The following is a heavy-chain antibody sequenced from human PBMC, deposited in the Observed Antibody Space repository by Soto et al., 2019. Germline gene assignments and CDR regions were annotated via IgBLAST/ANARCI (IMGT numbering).Heavy chain of an antibody. V-gene: IGHV3-33*01. Sequence: GGSLRLSCAASGFTFSSYGMHWVRQAPGKGLEWVAVIWYDGSNKYYADSVKGRFTISRDNSKNTLHLQMNSLRAEETAVYYCARDPAYSSTYYYYGMDVWGQGTTVTVSS. CDR2: IWYDGSNK. CDR3: ARDPAYSSTYYYYGMDV. CDR1: GFTFSSYG. D-gene: IGHD6-13*01. J-gene: IGHJ6*02.